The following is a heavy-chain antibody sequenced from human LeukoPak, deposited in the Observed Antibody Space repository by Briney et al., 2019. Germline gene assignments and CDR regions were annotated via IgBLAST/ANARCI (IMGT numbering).Heavy chain of an antibody. J-gene: IGHJ4*02. D-gene: IGHD3-22*01. CDR2: ISYDGSNK. Sequence: TGGSLRLSCAASGFTFSSYGMHWVRQAPGKGLEWVAVISYDGSNKNYADSVKGRFTISRDIFKNTLYLQMNSLRAEDTAVYYCAKRLGYYDSSEGHFDYWGQGTLVTVSS. CDR1: GFTFSSYG. CDR3: AKRLGYYDSSEGHFDY. V-gene: IGHV3-30*18.